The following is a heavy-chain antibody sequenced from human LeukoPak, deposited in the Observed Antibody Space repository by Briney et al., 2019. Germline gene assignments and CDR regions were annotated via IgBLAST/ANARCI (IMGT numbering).Heavy chain of an antibody. CDR1: GFTFSSYT. D-gene: IGHD3-9*01. Sequence: GGSLRLSCAASGFTFSSYTMSWVRQAPGKGLEWVAAIFVNGDYTYYADSVKARFTVSRDNSKNTLYLQMHSLRAEDTAVYRCAKAYFDILTGYYFGAFDIWGQGTMVTVSS. CDR2: IFVNGDYT. J-gene: IGHJ3*02. CDR3: AKAYFDILTGYYFGAFDI. V-gene: IGHV3-23*01.